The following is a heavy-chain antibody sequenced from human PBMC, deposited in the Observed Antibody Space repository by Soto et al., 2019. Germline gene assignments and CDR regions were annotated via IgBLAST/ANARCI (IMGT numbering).Heavy chain of an antibody. CDR2: IIPIFGTA. CDR1: GGTFSSYA. Sequence: ASVKVSCKASGGTFSSYAISWVRQAPGQGLEWMGGIIPIFGTANYAQKFQGRVTITADESTSTAYMELSSLRSEDTAVYYCASSYSGSYLYYFDYWGQGTLVTVSS. CDR3: ASSYSGSYLYYFDY. D-gene: IGHD1-26*01. J-gene: IGHJ4*02. V-gene: IGHV1-69*13.